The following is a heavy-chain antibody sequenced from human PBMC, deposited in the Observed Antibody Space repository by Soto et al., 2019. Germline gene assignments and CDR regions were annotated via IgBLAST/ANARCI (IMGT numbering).Heavy chain of an antibody. D-gene: IGHD2-15*01. CDR2: INHSGST. J-gene: IGHJ6*03. Sequence: QVQLQQWGAGLLKPSETLSLTCAVYGGSFSGYYWSWIRQPPGKGLEWIGEINHSGSTNYNPSLKRRLTRSLATSKNQISLKLSPVTAADTAVYYCARGQIVVVVADLYYYCSLHVWGKGTTVTVSS. V-gene: IGHV4-34*01. CDR1: GGSFSGYY. CDR3: ARGQIVVVVADLYYYCSLHV.